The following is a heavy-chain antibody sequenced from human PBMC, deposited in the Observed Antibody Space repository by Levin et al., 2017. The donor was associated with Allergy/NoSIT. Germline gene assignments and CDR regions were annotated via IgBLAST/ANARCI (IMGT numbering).Heavy chain of an antibody. CDR1: GFTFSSYS. CDR3: ARSEGYSGYGAFDY. D-gene: IGHD5-12*01. V-gene: IGHV3-21*01. CDR2: ISSSSSYI. Sequence: GESLKISCAASGFTFSSYSMNWVRQAPGKGLEWVSSISSSSSYIYYADSVKGRFTISRDNAKNSLYLQMNSLRAEDTAVYYCARSEGYSGYGAFDYWGQGTLVTVSS. J-gene: IGHJ4*02.